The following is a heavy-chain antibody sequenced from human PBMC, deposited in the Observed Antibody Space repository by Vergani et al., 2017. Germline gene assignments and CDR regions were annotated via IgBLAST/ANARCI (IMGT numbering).Heavy chain of an antibody. CDR1: GFTFSSYS. V-gene: IGHV3-21*01. CDR2: TSSSSSYI. Sequence: EVQLVESGGGLVKPGGSLRLSCAASGFTFSSYSMNWVRQAPGKGLEWVSSTSSSSSYIYYADSVKGRFTISRDNAKNSLYLQMNSLRAEDTAVYYCARDRGEYCSGGSCYSLDYWGQGTLVTVSS. D-gene: IGHD2-15*01. CDR3: ARDRGEYCSGGSCYSLDY. J-gene: IGHJ4*02.